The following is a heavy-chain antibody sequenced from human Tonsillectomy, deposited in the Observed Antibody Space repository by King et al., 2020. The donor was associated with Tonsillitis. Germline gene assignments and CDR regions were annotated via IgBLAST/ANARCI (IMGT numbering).Heavy chain of an antibody. V-gene: IGHV2-26*01. CDR1: GFSLSNARMG. CDR2: IFSNDEK. Sequence: TLKESGPVLVKPTETLTLTCTVSGFSLSNARMGVTWIRQPPGKALEWLAHIFSNDEKSYSTSPKNRLTISKDTSKSQVVLTMTNMDPVDTATYYCARMRGVFWSGYNDYWGQGTLVTVSS. J-gene: IGHJ4*02. D-gene: IGHD3-3*01. CDR3: ARMRGVFWSGYNDY.